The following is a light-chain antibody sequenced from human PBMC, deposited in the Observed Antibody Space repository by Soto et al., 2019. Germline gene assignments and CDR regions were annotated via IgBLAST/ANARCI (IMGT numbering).Light chain of an antibody. J-gene: IGLJ3*02. Sequence: QSVLTQSPSASASLGASVKLTCTLSSGHSSNAIAWHQQQPQKGPRYLMKVNSDGSHIKGDGIPDRFSGSSSGAERYLTISSLQSEDEADYYCQTWGTGPWVFGGGTKLTVL. CDR2: VNSDGSH. V-gene: IGLV4-69*01. CDR3: QTWGTGPWV. CDR1: SGHSSNA.